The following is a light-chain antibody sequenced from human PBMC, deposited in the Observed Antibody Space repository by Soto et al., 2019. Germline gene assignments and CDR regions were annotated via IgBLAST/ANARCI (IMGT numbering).Light chain of an antibody. J-gene: IGKJ2*01. CDR1: QAIFTY. Sequence: DIQLTQSPIFLSASVGDRVTISCRASQAIFTYLAWYQQKPGKAPNLLIFGASTLQSGVPSRFSGSGSGTEFTITISSLQPEDFATYYCQQLNSHPRTFGQGTKLEI. CDR3: QQLNSHPRT. V-gene: IGKV1-9*01. CDR2: GAS.